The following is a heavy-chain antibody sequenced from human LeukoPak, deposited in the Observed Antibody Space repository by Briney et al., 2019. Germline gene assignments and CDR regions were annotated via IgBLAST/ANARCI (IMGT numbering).Heavy chain of an antibody. D-gene: IGHD6-13*01. CDR1: GFTFSSYA. CDR2: IWSDSSHR. CDR3: ASAAGAFDM. Sequence: GGSLRLSCAASGFTFSSYAMHWIRQAPGKGLEWVAVIWSDSSHRYYVDSMRGRYTISRDNSKNMVYLQMNSLRVEDTAVYYCASAAGAFDMWGQGTLVTVSS. V-gene: IGHV3-33*01. J-gene: IGHJ3*02.